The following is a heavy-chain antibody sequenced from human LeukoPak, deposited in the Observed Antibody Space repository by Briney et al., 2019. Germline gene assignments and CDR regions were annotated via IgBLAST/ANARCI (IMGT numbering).Heavy chain of an antibody. CDR2: IWYDGSNK. J-gene: IGHJ4*02. CDR1: GFTFSSYG. D-gene: IGHD1-7*01. CDR3: AREEELLGSSLTFE. Sequence: QPGGSLRLSCAASGFTFSSYGMHWVRQAPGKGLEWVAVIWYDGSNKYYADSVKGRFTISRDNSKNTLYLQMNSLRAEDTAVYYCAREEELLGSSLTFEWGQGTLVTVSS. V-gene: IGHV3-33*01.